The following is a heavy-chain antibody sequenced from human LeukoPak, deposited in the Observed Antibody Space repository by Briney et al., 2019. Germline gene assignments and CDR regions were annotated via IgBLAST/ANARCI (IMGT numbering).Heavy chain of an antibody. J-gene: IGHJ4*02. V-gene: IGHV4-34*01. D-gene: IGHD3-22*01. Sequence: PSETLSLTCAVYGGSFSAYYWSWIRQPPGKGLEWIGEINHSGSTNYNPSLKSRVAISVDTSRNQFSLRLSSVTAAGTAVYYCARGQRITMTDWGQGTLATVSS. CDR3: ARGQRITMTD. CDR2: INHSGST. CDR1: GGSFSAYY.